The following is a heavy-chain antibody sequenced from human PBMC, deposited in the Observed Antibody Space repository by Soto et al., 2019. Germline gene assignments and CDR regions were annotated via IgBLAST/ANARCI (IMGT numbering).Heavy chain of an antibody. J-gene: IGHJ4*02. V-gene: IGHV3-74*01. CDR3: ARGCSGGSCYPTV. D-gene: IGHD2-15*01. Sequence: EVQLVESGGGLVQPGGSLRLSCAASGCTLSSYWMHWVRQAPGKGLVWVSRINSDGSSTSYADSVKGRFTISRDNAKKTLYLQMNSLRAEDTAVYYCARGCSGGSCYPTVWGQGTLVTVSS. CDR1: GCTLSSYW. CDR2: INSDGSST.